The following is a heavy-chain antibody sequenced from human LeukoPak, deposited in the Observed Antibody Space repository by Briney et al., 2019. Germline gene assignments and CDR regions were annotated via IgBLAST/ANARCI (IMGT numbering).Heavy chain of an antibody. CDR2: ISGSGGRA. V-gene: IGHV3-23*01. CDR1: GFNFRGYA. J-gene: IGHJ6*02. D-gene: IGHD2-21*01. Sequence: GGSLRLACAASGFNFRGYAMSWVRPAPGKGLEWVSAISGSGGRAHYADSVRGRFTISRDNSQNTLQLQMNSLRAEDTAVYYCAKEVVMGETNYYYYGMDVWGQGTTVTVSS. CDR3: AKEVVMGETNYYYYGMDV.